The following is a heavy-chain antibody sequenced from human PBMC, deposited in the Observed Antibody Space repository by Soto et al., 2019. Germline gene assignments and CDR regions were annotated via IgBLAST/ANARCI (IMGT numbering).Heavy chain of an antibody. J-gene: IGHJ3*01. CDR1: SGSRSSHV. Sequence: SETLCLPCSVSSGSRSSHVWAWIRQSPGKGLEWLGYIFYTGITNYNPSLQSRVTISVDTSKDQFSLRLNSVTAADTAVYYCARGGYDFSGVNFDDGFDFWGQGIPVTVSS. CDR3: ARGGYDFSGVNFDDGFDF. V-gene: IGHV4-59*11. D-gene: IGHD3-22*01. CDR2: IFYTGIT.